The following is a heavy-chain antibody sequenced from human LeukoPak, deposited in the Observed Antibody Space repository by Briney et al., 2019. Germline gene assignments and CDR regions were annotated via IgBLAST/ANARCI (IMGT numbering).Heavy chain of an antibody. J-gene: IGHJ6*02. CDR2: IKEDGSKK. D-gene: IGHD1-7*01. Sequence: GGPLRLSCAASGFTFSSCWMTWVRQAPGKGLEWVANIKEDGSKKNYVDSVKGRFTIFRDNAKNSLYLQMNSLRAEDTAVYYCARVGGTTGYYYYYGMDVWGQGTTVTVSS. CDR1: GFTFSSCW. V-gene: IGHV3-7*03. CDR3: ARVGGTTGYYYYYGMDV.